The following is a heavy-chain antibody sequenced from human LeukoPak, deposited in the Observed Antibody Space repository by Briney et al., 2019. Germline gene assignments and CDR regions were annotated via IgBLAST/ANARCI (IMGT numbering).Heavy chain of an antibody. J-gene: IGHJ4*02. CDR2: INSDGSST. CDR1: EFTFSSYW. CDR3: ARDAEGSSIDY. V-gene: IGHV3-74*01. Sequence: GGSLRLSCAVSEFTFSSYWMHWVRQAPGKGLVWVPRINSDGSSTSYADSVKGRFTISRDNAKNTLYLQMNSLRAEDTAVYYCARDAEGSSIDYWGQGTLVTVSS. D-gene: IGHD6-13*01.